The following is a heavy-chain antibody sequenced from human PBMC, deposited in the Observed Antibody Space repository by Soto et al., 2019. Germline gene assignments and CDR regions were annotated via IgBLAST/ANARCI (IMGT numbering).Heavy chain of an antibody. Sequence: QVQLVQSGAAVKKPGSSVKVSCKASGGTFSSYAISWVRQAHGQGLEWMGGIIPIFGTTNYAQKFQGRVTITADESTSTAYMELSSRRSEDTAVYNCARGGGAEDGMSQGYGLDVWGQGPTVTVSS. CDR2: IIPIFGTT. D-gene: IGHD6-13*01. CDR1: GGTFSSYA. CDR3: ARGGGAEDGMSQGYGLDV. J-gene: IGHJ6*01. V-gene: IGHV1-69*01.